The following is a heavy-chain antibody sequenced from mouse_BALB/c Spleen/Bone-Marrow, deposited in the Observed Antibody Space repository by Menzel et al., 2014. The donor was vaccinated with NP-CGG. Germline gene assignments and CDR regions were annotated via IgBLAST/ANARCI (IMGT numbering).Heavy chain of an antibody. J-gene: IGHJ1*01. D-gene: IGHD2-3*01. CDR3: ARWLLQYFDV. CDR2: INPSNGRT. Sequence: QVQLQQSGAELVKPGASVKLSCKASGYTFTRYWMHWVKQRPGQGLEWIGEINPSNGRTNYNEKFKSKATLTVDKSSNTAYMQPSSLTPEDSAVYYCARWLLQYFDVWGAGTTVTVSS. CDR1: GYTFTRYW. V-gene: IGHV1S81*02.